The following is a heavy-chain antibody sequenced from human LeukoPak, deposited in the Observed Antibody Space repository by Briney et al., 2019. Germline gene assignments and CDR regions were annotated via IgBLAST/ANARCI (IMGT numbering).Heavy chain of an antibody. J-gene: IGHJ4*02. Sequence: PGGSLRLSCKASGFTFSSSWMYWVRQAPGKGLEWVSGINWNGGSTGYADSVKGRFTISRDNAKNSLYLQMNSLRAEDTALYYCARDPASGFSGLTPYYFDYWGQGTLVTVSS. CDR2: INWNGGST. CDR3: ARDPASGFSGLTPYYFDY. CDR1: GFTFSSSW. V-gene: IGHV3-20*04. D-gene: IGHD3-22*01.